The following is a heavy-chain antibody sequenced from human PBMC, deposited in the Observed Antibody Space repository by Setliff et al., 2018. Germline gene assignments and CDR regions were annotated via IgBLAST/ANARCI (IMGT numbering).Heavy chain of an antibody. CDR2: INHSGST. J-gene: IGHJ6*03. CDR1: GGSFSGYY. CDR3: ARKSRNIVVVPAAVTYYYYYYMDV. Sequence: SETLSLTCAVYGGSFSGYYWSWIRQPPGKGLEWIGEINHSGSTNYNPSLKSRVTISVDTSKNQFSLKLSSVTAADTAVYYCARKSRNIVVVPAAVTYYYYYYMDVWGKGTTVTVS. D-gene: IGHD2-2*01. V-gene: IGHV4-34*01.